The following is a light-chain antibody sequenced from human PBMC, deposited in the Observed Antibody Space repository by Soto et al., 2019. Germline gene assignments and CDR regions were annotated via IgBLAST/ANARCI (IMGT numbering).Light chain of an antibody. Sequence: DIPMTQSPSSLSASVGDRVTITCRASQSISSYLNWYQQKPGKAPKLLIYAASSLQSGVPSRFSGSGSGTDFTLTISSLQPEDVATYYCQKYNSAPWTFGQGTKVEIK. CDR3: QKYNSAPWT. CDR2: AAS. J-gene: IGKJ1*01. V-gene: IGKV1-39*01. CDR1: QSISSY.